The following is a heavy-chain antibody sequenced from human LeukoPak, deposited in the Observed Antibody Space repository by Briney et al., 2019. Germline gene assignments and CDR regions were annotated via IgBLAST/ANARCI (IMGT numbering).Heavy chain of an antibody. Sequence: GESLKISCKGSGYSLTSYWIGWVRQMPGKGLEWMGIIYPGDSDTRYSPSFQGQVTISADKSISTAYLQWSSLKASDTALYYCARHGSSGIYYFDYWGQGTLVTVSS. CDR3: ARHGSSGIYYFDY. CDR2: IYPGDSDT. D-gene: IGHD6-19*01. J-gene: IGHJ4*02. V-gene: IGHV5-51*01. CDR1: GYSLTSYW.